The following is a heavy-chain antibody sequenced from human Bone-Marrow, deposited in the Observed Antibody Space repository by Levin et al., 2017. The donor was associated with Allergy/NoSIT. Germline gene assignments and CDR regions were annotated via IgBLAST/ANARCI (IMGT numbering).Heavy chain of an antibody. Sequence: GESLKISCAASGFTFSTYAMNWVRQAPGKGLEWVSSITSGRDYIYSADSVRGRFTISRDNAQKSLYLQMSGLRAEDTAVYYCARVGSDYYYYGMDVWGQGTTVTVSS. J-gene: IGHJ6*02. CDR3: ARVGSDYYYYGMDV. CDR1: GFTFSTYA. V-gene: IGHV3-21*01. CDR2: ITSGRDYI. D-gene: IGHD3-10*01.